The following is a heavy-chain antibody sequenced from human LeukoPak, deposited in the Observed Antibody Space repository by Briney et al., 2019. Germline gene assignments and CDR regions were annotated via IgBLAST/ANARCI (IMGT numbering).Heavy chain of an antibody. J-gene: IGHJ4*02. CDR3: AKGNRGYDYVWGSYRYTMPLFDY. V-gene: IGHV3-48*01. Sequence: GGSLRLSCAASGFTFSSYSMNWVRQAPGKGLEWVSYISSSSSTIYYADSVKGRFTISRDNSKNTLYLQMNSLRAEDTAVYYCAKGNRGYDYVWGSYRYTMPLFDYWGQGTLVTVSS. D-gene: IGHD3-16*02. CDR2: ISSSSSTI. CDR1: GFTFSSYS.